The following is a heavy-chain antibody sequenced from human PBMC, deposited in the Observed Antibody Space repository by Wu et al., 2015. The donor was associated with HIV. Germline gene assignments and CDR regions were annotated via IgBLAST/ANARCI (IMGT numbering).Heavy chain of an antibody. D-gene: IGHD1-20*01. J-gene: IGHJ1*01. CDR1: GYTFINYF. CDR3: VRRGRCDHCSNWTFQH. V-gene: IGHV1-2*02. CDR2: INPYAGAV. Sequence: QVRLVQSGTVMKKPGSSVKISCEASGYTFINYFIHWVRHVPGKGFEWMGWINPYAGAVNYAWNFQGRVTLTRKSFDTDTGTAYMELSGLTSADTAVYYCVRRGRCDHCSNWTFQHWGRGHPGHRLV.